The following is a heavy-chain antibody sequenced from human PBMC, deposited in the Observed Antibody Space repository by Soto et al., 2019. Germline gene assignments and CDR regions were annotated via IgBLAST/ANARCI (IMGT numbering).Heavy chain of an antibody. Sequence: QVHLVQSGAEVKKPGASVKVSCKGSGYTFTSYGITWVRQAPGQGLEWMGWISAHNGNTNYAQKLQGRVTVTTDTSTSTAYMELTSLTSAATAVYYCARGRYGDYWGQGALVTVSS. V-gene: IGHV1-18*01. CDR2: ISAHNGNT. D-gene: IGHD1-1*01. CDR3: ARGRYGDY. J-gene: IGHJ4*02. CDR1: GYTFTSYG.